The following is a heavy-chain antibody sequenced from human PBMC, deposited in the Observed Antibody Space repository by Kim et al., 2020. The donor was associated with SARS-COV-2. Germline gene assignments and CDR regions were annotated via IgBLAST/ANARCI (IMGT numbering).Heavy chain of an antibody. V-gene: IGHV4-34*01. D-gene: IGHD6-6*01. Sequence: YNPSLKSRVTMSVDTSKNQFSLKLSSVTAADTAVYYCARTIAARGRYFQHWGQGTLVTVSS. J-gene: IGHJ1*01. CDR3: ARTIAARGRYFQH.